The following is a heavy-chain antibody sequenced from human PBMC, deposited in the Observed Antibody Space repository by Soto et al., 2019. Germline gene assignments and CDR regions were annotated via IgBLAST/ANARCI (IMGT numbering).Heavy chain of an antibody. V-gene: IGHV5-51*01. CDR3: ARSPRSSPYFDY. CDR2: IYPGDHET. D-gene: IGHD6-13*01. CDR1: GYTFSNFW. J-gene: IGHJ4*02. Sequence: PGESLKLSCQSSGYTFSNFWIGWVRQLPGKGLEWMGIIYPGDHETRYSPSFHGKVTISADRSINTAYLQWNSLEASDTAFYFCARSPRSSPYFDYWGQGALVTSPQ.